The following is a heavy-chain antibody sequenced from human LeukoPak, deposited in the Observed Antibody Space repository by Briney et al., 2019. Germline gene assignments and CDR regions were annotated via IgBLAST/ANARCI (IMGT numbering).Heavy chain of an antibody. CDR2: IYYSGST. V-gene: IGHV4-59*01. CDR1: GGPISSYY. J-gene: IGHJ3*02. Sequence: SETLSLTCTVSGGPISSYYWSWIRQPPGKGLEWIGYIYYSGSTSYNPSLKSRVTISVDTSKNQFSLKLRSVTAADTAVYYCARYSGSYPHDAFEIWGQGTMVTVSS. CDR3: ARYSGSYPHDAFEI. D-gene: IGHD1-26*01.